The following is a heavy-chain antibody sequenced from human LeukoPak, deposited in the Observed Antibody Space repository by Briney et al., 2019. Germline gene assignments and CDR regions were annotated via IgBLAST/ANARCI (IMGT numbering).Heavy chain of an antibody. V-gene: IGHV3-13*01. CDR2: ISRTGDT. D-gene: IGHD3-22*01. CDR1: GFTFSAFD. J-gene: IGHJ4*02. Sequence: GGSLRLSCVASGFTFSAFDMHWVRQTAGEGLEWVSTISRTGDTYYPLSVKGRFTISRENAKNFLYLQMNGLRAGDTAMYYCARESMIVVPPSYFDYWGQGTLVTVSS. CDR3: ARESMIVVPPSYFDY.